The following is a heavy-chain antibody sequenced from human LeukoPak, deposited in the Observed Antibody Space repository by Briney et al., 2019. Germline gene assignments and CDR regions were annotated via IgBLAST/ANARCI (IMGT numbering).Heavy chain of an antibody. J-gene: IGHJ4*02. D-gene: IGHD3-3*01. CDR3: ARGSSLRTIFGVVTQTCFDY. CDR1: GGSFSGYY. V-gene: IGHV4-34*01. CDR2: INHSVST. Sequence: SETLSLTCAVYGGSFSGYYWSWIRQPPGKGLEWIGEINHSVSTNYNPSLKSRVTISVDTSKNQFSLKLSSVTAADTAVYYCARGSSLRTIFGVVTQTCFDYWGQGTLVTVSS.